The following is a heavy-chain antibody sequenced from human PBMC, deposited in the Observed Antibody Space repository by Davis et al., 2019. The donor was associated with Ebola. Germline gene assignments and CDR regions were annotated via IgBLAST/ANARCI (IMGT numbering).Heavy chain of an antibody. CDR3: ASLYYYYYYGMDV. CDR1: GFTFSSYW. CDR2: IKQDGSDK. Sequence: GESLKISCAASGFTFSSYWMSWVRQVPGKGLEWVANIKQDGSDKFYVDSVKGRFTISRDNAKNSLYLQMNSLRAEDTAVYYCASLYYYYYYGMDVWGQGTTVTVSS. V-gene: IGHV3-7*01. J-gene: IGHJ6*02.